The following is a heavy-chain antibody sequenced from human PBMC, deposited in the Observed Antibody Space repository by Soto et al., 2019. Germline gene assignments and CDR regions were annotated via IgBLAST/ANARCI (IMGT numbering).Heavy chain of an antibody. V-gene: IGHV1-18*01. J-gene: IGHJ5*02. CDR1: GYTFTPLG. Sequence: QVKLVQSGAEVQKPGASVKVSCKASGYTFTPLGTSWVRQVPGQGLEWMGWVRGDKGHTNYARSHQETVIMTTDTSTNTAYMELRSLRSDDTAVYYCARDLGYCRSGTCYRQWFDPRGQGTLVIVSS. CDR3: ARDLGYCRSGTCYRQWFDP. D-gene: IGHD2-15*01. CDR2: VRGDKGHT.